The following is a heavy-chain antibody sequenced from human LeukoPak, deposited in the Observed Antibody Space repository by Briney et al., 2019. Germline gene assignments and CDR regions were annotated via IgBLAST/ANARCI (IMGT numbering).Heavy chain of an antibody. J-gene: IGHJ6*03. Sequence: SETLSLTCTVSGGSISSYYGSWIRQPPGKGLEWIGYIYTSGSTNYNPSLKSRVTISVDTSKNQFSLKLSSVTAADTAVYYCAGLGSSWYGYYYYYYMDVWGKGTTVTVSS. CDR2: IYTSGST. CDR3: AGLGSSWYGYYYYYYMDV. V-gene: IGHV4-4*09. D-gene: IGHD6-13*01. CDR1: GGSISSYY.